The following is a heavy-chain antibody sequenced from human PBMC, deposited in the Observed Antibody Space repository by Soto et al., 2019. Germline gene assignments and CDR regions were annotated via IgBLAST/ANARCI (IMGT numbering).Heavy chain of an antibody. J-gene: IGHJ5*02. CDR2: IDHSGTT. V-gene: IGHV4-34*01. CDR1: GESFSGYY. CDR3: ARGSRLINA. Sequence: SETLSLTCAVYGESFSGYYWSWIRQPPGKGLEWVGEIDHSGTTNYNPSLKSRVTISLDTSKNQISLKLSSVTAADTAVYYCARGSRLINAWGQGTLVTVSS. D-gene: IGHD2-2*01.